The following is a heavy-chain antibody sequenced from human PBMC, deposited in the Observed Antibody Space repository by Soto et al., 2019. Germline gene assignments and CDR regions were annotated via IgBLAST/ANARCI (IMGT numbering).Heavy chain of an antibody. J-gene: IGHJ6*02. CDR2: ISYDGSNK. D-gene: IGHD1-26*01. Sequence: SCKASGGTFSSYAISWVRQAPGKGLEWVAVISYDGSNKYYADSVKGRFTISRDNSKNTLYLQMNSLRAEDTAVYYCAKPRELINYYYYSMDVWGQGTTVTVSS. CDR1: GGTFSSYA. CDR3: AKPRELINYYYYSMDV. V-gene: IGHV3-30*18.